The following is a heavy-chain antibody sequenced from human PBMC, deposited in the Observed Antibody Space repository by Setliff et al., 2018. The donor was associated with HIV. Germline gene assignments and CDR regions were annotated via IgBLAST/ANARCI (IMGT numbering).Heavy chain of an antibody. CDR3: TIDLDILTGPRPYDAFDI. CDR2: IKSKTDGGTT. Sequence: GGSLRLSCAASGFTFSNAWLSWVRQAPGKGLEWVGRIKSKTDGGTTDYAAPVKGRFTISREDSKNTLYLQMNSLKTEDTAVYYCTIDLDILTGPRPYDAFDIWGQGTMVTVSS. D-gene: IGHD3-9*01. CDR1: GFTFSNAW. J-gene: IGHJ3*02. V-gene: IGHV3-15*01.